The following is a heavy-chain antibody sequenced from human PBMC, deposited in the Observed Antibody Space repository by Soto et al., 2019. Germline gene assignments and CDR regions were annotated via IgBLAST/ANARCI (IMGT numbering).Heavy chain of an antibody. V-gene: IGHV1-8*01. CDR3: ARAEEDTAMVSSYYYGMDV. Sequence: ASVKVSCKASGYTFTSYDINWVRQATGQGLEWMGWMNPNSGNTGYAQKFQGRVTMTRNTSTSTAYMELSSLRSEDTAVYYCARAEEDTAMVSSYYYGMDVWGQGTTVTVSS. CDR2: MNPNSGNT. CDR1: GYTFTSYD. J-gene: IGHJ6*02. D-gene: IGHD5-18*01.